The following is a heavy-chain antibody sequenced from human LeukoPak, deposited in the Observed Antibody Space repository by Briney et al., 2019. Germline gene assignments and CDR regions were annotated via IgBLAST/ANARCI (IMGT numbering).Heavy chain of an antibody. CDR1: GYSFTSYW. CDR2: IYPGDSDT. V-gene: IGHV5-51*01. CDR3: ARQYYDFWSGYSVTPFDY. Sequence: GESLKISCKGSGYSFTSYWIGRVRQMPGKGLEWMGIIYPGDSDTRYSPSFQGQVTISADKSISTAYLQWSSLKASDTAMYYCARQYYDFWSGYSVTPFDYWGQGTLVTVSS. D-gene: IGHD3-3*01. J-gene: IGHJ4*02.